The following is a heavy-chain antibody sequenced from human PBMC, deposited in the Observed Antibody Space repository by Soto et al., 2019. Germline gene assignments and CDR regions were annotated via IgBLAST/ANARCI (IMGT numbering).Heavy chain of an antibody. V-gene: IGHV3-33*01. CDR2: IWHDGNNK. J-gene: IGHJ6*02. CDR3: ASDLVGASDSYGLDV. D-gene: IGHD1-26*01. Sequence: QVQLVESGGGVVQPGRSLRLSCAASGFTFSNYGMHWVRQAPGKGLEGGAIIWHDGNNKYYADSVRGRFIISRDNSKNRLDLQMNSLRAEDTAVYYCASDLVGASDSYGLDVGGQGTPVTVAS. CDR1: GFTFSNYG.